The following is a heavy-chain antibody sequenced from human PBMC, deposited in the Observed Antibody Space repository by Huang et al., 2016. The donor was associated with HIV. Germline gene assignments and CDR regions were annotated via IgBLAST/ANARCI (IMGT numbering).Heavy chain of an antibody. CDR3: ARSAVPGDGDWFDP. CDR2: ISYDGRNK. J-gene: IGHJ5*02. D-gene: IGHD6-19*01. CDR1: GFPFTNYA. Sequence: QVQLVESGGGLVQPGRSLRLSCAASGFPFTNYAIHWVRQAQGKGLECVAFISYDGRNKFCADAVKYRFTISRDNSKSTLDLLMNSLRVDDTALYYCARSAVPGDGDWFDPWGQGTLVTVSS. V-gene: IGHV3-30*04.